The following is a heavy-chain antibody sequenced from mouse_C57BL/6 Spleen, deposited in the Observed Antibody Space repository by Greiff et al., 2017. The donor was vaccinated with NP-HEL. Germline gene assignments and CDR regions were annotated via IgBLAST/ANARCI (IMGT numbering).Heavy chain of an antibody. Sequence: QVQLQQSGTELVKPGASVKLSCKASGYTFTSYWMHWVKQRPGQGLEWIGNINPSNGGTNYNEKFKSKATLTVDKSSSTAYMQLSSLTSEDSAVYYCARSGGYDGGAFDYWGQGTTLTVSS. D-gene: IGHD2-2*01. CDR3: ARSGGYDGGAFDY. CDR2: INPSNGGT. J-gene: IGHJ2*01. CDR1: GYTFTSYW. V-gene: IGHV1-53*01.